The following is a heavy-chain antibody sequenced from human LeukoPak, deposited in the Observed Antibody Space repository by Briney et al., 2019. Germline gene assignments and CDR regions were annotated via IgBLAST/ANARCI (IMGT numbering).Heavy chain of an antibody. Sequence: SETLSLTCTVSGGSISSSSYYWGWIRQPPGKGLEWIGSIYYSGSTYYNPSLKSRVTISVDTSKNQFSLTLSSVTAADTAVYYCARGRGIQLWLRNWFDPWGQGTLVTVSS. CDR1: GGSISSSSYY. D-gene: IGHD5-18*01. V-gene: IGHV4-39*01. J-gene: IGHJ5*02. CDR3: ARGRGIQLWLRNWFDP. CDR2: IYYSGST.